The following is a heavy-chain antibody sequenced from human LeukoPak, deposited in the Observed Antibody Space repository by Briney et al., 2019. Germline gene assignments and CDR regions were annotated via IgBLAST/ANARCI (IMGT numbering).Heavy chain of an antibody. V-gene: IGHV3-15*01. J-gene: IGHJ4*02. CDR3: ATEYYGSYNY. D-gene: IGHD3-10*01. CDR1: GFTFSNAW. CDR2: VKSKTGGGTT. Sequence: PGGSLRLSCAASGFTFSNAWMSWVRQAPGKGLEWVGHVKSKTGGGTTDYAAPVKGRFSISRDDSKNTLYLQMNSLKTEDTAVYYCATEYYGSYNYWGQGTLVTVSS.